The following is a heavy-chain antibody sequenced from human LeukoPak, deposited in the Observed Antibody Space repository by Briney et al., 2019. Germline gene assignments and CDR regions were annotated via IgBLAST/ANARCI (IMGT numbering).Heavy chain of an antibody. Sequence: PGGSLRLSCAASGFTFSTFAMIWVRQPPGKGLEWVSSIFPSGGEIHYADSVRGRFTISRDNSKSTLSLQMNSLRAEDTAVYYCARTSTLTTTRNFDSWGQGTLVTVSS. CDR3: ARTSTLTTTRNFDS. CDR1: GFTFSTFA. J-gene: IGHJ4*02. D-gene: IGHD4-17*01. CDR2: IFPSGGEI. V-gene: IGHV3-23*01.